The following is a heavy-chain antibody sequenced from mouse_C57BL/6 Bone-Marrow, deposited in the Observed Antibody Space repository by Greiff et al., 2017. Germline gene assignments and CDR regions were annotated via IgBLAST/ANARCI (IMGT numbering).Heavy chain of an antibody. CDR3: ARWGYGSSYVRYFDV. D-gene: IGHD1-1*01. J-gene: IGHJ1*03. CDR1: GYSITSDY. Sequence: EVKLVESGPGLAKPSQTLSLTCSVTGYSITSDYWNWIRKFPGNKLEYMGYISYSGSTYYNPSLNSRISITRDTTKNKYYLQLNSVTTEDTATYYCARWGYGSSYVRYFDVWGTGTTVTVSS. CDR2: ISYSGST. V-gene: IGHV3-8*01.